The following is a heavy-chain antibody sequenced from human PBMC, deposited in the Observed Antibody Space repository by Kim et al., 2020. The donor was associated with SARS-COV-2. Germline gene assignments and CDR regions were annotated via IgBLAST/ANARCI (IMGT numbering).Heavy chain of an antibody. J-gene: IGHJ4*02. V-gene: IGHV3-73*01. Sequence: AASVKGRFTITRDDSKNTAYLQMNSLKTEDTAVYYCTRLTPYSSSWPLDYWGQGTLVTVSS. D-gene: IGHD6-13*01. CDR3: TRLTPYSSSWPLDY.